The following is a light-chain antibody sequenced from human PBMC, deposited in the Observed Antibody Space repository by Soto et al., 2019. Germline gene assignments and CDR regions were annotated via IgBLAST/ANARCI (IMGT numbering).Light chain of an antibody. CDR1: HNIGSRM. CDR3: HQYDGSPFA. V-gene: IGKV3-20*01. Sequence: EVVLTQFPGTLSLSPGERATLSCRVSHNIGSRMLAWYQHKPGQSPRLLMYGASKRAADIPDRFTGSASGRDFTLTISRLEPEDVAVYYCHQYDGSPFAFGPGTKVHIK. J-gene: IGKJ3*01. CDR2: GAS.